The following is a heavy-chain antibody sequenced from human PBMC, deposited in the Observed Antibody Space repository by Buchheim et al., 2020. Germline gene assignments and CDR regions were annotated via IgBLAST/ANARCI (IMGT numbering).Heavy chain of an antibody. CDR3: ARDSHFWSGYPPLGY. CDR1: GFTFSSYG. CDR2: IWYDGSNK. Sequence: QVQLVESGGGVVQPGRSLRPSCAASGFTFSSYGMHWVRQAPGKGLEWVAVIWYDGSNKYYADSVKGRFTISRDNSKNTLYLQMNSLRAEDTAVYYCARDSHFWSGYPPLGYWGQGTL. V-gene: IGHV3-33*01. D-gene: IGHD3-3*02. J-gene: IGHJ4*02.